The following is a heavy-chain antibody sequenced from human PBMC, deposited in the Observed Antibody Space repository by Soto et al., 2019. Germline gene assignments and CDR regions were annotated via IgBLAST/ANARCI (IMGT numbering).Heavy chain of an antibody. V-gene: IGHV3-66*01. CDR1: GFTVSSNY. CDR3: AREPGTGAFDI. Sequence: GGSLRLSCAASGFTVSSNYMSWVHQAPGKGLEWVSVIYSGGSTYYADSVKGRFTISRDNSKNTLYLQMNSLRAEDTAVYYCAREPGTGAFDIWGQGTMVTVSS. D-gene: IGHD6-13*01. CDR2: IYSGGST. J-gene: IGHJ3*02.